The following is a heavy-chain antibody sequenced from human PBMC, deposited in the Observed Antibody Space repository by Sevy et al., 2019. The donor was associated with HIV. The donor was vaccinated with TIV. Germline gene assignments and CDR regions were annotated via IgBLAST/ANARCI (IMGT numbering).Heavy chain of an antibody. J-gene: IGHJ4*02. CDR3: ARVGRTGITGIDY. CDR1: GFTFSSYG. Sequence: GGSLRLSCAASGFTFSSYGMHWVRQAPGKGLEWVAVIWYDGSNKYYADSVKGRFTISRDNSKNTLYLQMNSLRAEDTAVHYCARVGRTGITGIDYWGQGTLVTVSS. CDR2: IWYDGSNK. D-gene: IGHD1-7*01. V-gene: IGHV3-33*01.